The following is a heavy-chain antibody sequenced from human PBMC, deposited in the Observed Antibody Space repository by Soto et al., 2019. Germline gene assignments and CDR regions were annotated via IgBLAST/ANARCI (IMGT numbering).Heavy chain of an antibody. J-gene: IGHJ4*02. D-gene: IGHD6-6*01. CDR1: GFTFSSYA. V-gene: IGHV3-30*04. CDR3: AIIGSSYHFDY. Sequence: PGGSLRLSCAASGFTFSSYAMHWVRQAPGKGLEWVAVISYDGSNKYYADSVKGRFTISRDNSKNTLYLQMNSLRAEDTAVYYCAIIGSSYHFDYWGQGTLVTVSS. CDR2: ISYDGSNK.